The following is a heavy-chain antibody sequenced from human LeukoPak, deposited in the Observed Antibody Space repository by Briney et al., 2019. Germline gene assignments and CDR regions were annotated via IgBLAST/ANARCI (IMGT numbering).Heavy chain of an antibody. CDR3: AKDLYGGNSGVFDY. V-gene: IGHV3-9*03. J-gene: IGHJ4*02. D-gene: IGHD4-23*01. CDR2: ISWNSGSI. Sequence: GGSLRLSCAASGFTFDDYAMRWVRQAPGKGLEWVSGISWNSGSIGYADSVKGRFTISRDNAKNSLYLQMNSLRAEDMALYYCAKDLYGGNSGVFDYWGQGTLVTVSS. CDR1: GFTFDDYA.